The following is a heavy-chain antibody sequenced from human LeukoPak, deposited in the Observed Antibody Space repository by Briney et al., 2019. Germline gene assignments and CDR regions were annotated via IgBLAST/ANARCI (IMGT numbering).Heavy chain of an antibody. J-gene: IGHJ5*01. Sequence: GSLRLSCVASGFTFSDYYMSWIRQPPGKGLEWIGEINESGITTYNPSLKSRVTISVDTSKNQLSLNLSSVTAADTAVYYCARYGGAFDSSSWYSIESWGQGTLVTVSS. V-gene: IGHV4-34*01. CDR1: GFTFSDYY. CDR2: INESGIT. CDR3: ARYGGAFDSSSWYSIES. D-gene: IGHD6-13*01.